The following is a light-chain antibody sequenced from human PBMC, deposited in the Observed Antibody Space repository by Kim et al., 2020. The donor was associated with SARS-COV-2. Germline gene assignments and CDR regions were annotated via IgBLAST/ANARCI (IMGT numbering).Light chain of an antibody. Sequence: SDSVGDRVTITGRASQSINSWLAWYQQKPRKAPKLLIYKASSLVSGVPSRFSGSGSGTEFILTISSLQPDDFATYYCQQYNSYSHSFGQGTKLEI. CDR2: KAS. J-gene: IGKJ2*03. CDR3: QQYNSYSHS. V-gene: IGKV1-5*03. CDR1: QSINSW.